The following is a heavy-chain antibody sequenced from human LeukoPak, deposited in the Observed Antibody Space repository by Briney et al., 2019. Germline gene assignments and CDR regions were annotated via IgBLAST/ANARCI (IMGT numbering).Heavy chain of an antibody. Sequence: ASVKVSCKASGYIFTDYYMHWVRQAPGQELGWMGRINPNSGGTNYAQKFQGRVTMTRDTSTSTVYMELSSLRSEDTAVYYCARESLSGSYYYYYGMDVWGQGTTVTVSS. CDR1: GYIFTDYY. D-gene: IGHD1-26*01. CDR3: ARESLSGSYYYYYGMDV. J-gene: IGHJ6*02. V-gene: IGHV1/OR15-1*04. CDR2: INPNSGGT.